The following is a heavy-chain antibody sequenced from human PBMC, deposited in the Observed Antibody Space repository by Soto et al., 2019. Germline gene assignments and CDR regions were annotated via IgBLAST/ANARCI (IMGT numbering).Heavy chain of an antibody. J-gene: IGHJ4*02. CDR2: INHSGST. Sequence: SETCPLPCAFNGGSSGVNYWTGFRQPPGTGLEWIGEINHSGSTNYNPSLKSRVTISVDTSKNQFSLKLTSVTAADTAVYYCARDKITGLFDYWGQGTLVTVSS. V-gene: IGHV4-34*01. CDR1: GGSSGVNY. D-gene: IGHD2-8*02. CDR3: ARDKITGLFDY.